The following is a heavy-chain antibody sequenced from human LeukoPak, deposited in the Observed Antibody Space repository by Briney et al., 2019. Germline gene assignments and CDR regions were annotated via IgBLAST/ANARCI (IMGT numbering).Heavy chain of an antibody. CDR1: GFTSSTFW. V-gene: IGHV3-7*01. D-gene: IGHD4-11*01. CDR3: ASPSTVTPHGFDI. J-gene: IGHJ3*02. Sequence: GGSLRLSCAASGFTSSTFWMSWGRHAPGKGLEWVANIKQDGSEKYYVDSVKGRFTISRDNAKNSLYLQMNSLRAEDTAVYYCASPSTVTPHGFDIWGQGTMVTVSS. CDR2: IKQDGSEK.